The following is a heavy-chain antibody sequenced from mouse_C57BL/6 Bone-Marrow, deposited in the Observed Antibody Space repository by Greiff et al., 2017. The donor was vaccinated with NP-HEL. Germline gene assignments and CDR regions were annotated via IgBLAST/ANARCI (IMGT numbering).Heavy chain of an antibody. D-gene: IGHD1-1*01. CDR1: GYSITSGYY. CDR2: ISYDGSN. CDR3: ARDFLITTVVEGYFDV. Sequence: EVQLQESGPGLVKPSQSLSLTCSVTGYSITSGYYWNWIRQFPGNKLEWMGYISYDGSNNYNPSLKNRISITRDTSKNQFFLKLNSVTTEDTATYYCARDFLITTVVEGYFDVWGTGTTVTVSS. V-gene: IGHV3-6*01. J-gene: IGHJ1*03.